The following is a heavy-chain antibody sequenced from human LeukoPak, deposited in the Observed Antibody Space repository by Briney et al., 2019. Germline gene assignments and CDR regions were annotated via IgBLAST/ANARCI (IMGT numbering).Heavy chain of an antibody. Sequence: ASETLSLTCTVSGGSISSYYWSWIRQPPGKGLEWIGYIYYSGSTNYNPSLKSRVTISVDTSKNQFSLKLSSVTAADTAVYYCARLPDTAMDYYFDYWGQGTLVTVSS. CDR2: IYYSGST. V-gene: IGHV4-59*01. J-gene: IGHJ4*02. D-gene: IGHD5-18*01. CDR1: GGSISSYY. CDR3: ARLPDTAMDYYFDY.